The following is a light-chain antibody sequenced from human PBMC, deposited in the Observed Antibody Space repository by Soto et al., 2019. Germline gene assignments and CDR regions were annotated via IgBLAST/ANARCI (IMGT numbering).Light chain of an antibody. CDR2: EVT. Sequence: QSFLTQPPSASGSPGQSVTIACTGTSSDVGGYNFVSWYQQHPGKAPKLIIYEVTKRPSGVPDRFSGSKSGNTASLTVSGLQAEDEADYYCSSYSGTNNYVFGTGTKVTV. CDR1: SSDVGGYNF. J-gene: IGLJ1*01. V-gene: IGLV2-8*01. CDR3: SSYSGTNNYV.